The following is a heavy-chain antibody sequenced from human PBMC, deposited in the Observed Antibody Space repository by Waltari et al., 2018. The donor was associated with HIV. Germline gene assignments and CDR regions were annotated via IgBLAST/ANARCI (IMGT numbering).Heavy chain of an antibody. CDR2: INKDGSHT. V-gene: IGHV3-74*01. CDR3: ARCQYYSMDI. Sequence: EVQLVESGGGLVQPGGSLRLSCAASGFTFSSYWMHWVRQAPGKGLVWLAGINKDGSHTGYADSVNGPVTISRHNAKNTLYLQINSLRVEDTAVYYCARCQYYSMDIWGQGTTVTVSS. J-gene: IGHJ6*02. CDR1: GFTFSSYW. D-gene: IGHD3-10*01.